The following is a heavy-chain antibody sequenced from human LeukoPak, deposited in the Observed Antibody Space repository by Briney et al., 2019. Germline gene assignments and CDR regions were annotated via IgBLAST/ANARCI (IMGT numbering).Heavy chain of an antibody. CDR2: ISNNGGYT. CDR1: GFTFSSSA. V-gene: IGHV3-23*01. D-gene: IGHD5-18*01. CDR3: ARDWRGYSYGYDY. Sequence: QAGGSLRLSCAASGFTFSSSAMSWVRQAPGKGLEWVSAISNNGGYTYYADSVQGRFTISRDNSKNTLYLQMNSLRAEDTAVYYCARDWRGYSYGYDYWGQGTLVTVSS. J-gene: IGHJ4*02.